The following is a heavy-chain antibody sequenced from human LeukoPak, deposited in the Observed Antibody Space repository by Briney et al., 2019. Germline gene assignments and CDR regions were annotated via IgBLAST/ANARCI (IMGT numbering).Heavy chain of an antibody. J-gene: IGHJ4*02. CDR2: IRSKAYGGTT. D-gene: IGHD2-2*01. CDR3: TRGIVVVPAARPFDY. Sequence: GGSLRLSCTASGFTFGDYAMSWVRQAPGKGLEWVGFIRSKAYGGTTEYAASVKGRFTISRDDSKSIAYLQMNSLKTEDTAVYYCTRGIVVVPAARPFDYWGQGTLVTVSS. V-gene: IGHV3-49*04. CDR1: GFTFGDYA.